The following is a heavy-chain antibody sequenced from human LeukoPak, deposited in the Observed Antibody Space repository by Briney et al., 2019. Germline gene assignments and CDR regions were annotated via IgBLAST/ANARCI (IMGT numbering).Heavy chain of an antibody. Sequence: KTSETLSLTCTVSGGSITTYYWSWIRQPPGKGLEWIGYIYYSGSTNYNPSLKSRVTISVDTSKNQFSLKLSSVTAADTAVYYCANSTSWFDPWGQGTLVTVSS. CDR3: ANSTSWFDP. CDR2: IYYSGST. J-gene: IGHJ5*02. CDR1: GGSITTYY. V-gene: IGHV4-59*01.